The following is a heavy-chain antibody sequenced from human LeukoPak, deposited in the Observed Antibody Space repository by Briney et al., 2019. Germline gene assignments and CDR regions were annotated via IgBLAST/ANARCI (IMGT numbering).Heavy chain of an antibody. CDR1: GGSISSYY. CDR3: ARDSRRDSSGYSIDY. Sequence: PSETLSLTCTVSGGSISSYYWSWIRQPPGKGLEWIGYIYYSGSTSYNPSLKSRVTISVDTSKNQFSLKLSSVTAADTAVYYCARDSRRDSSGYSIDYWGQGTLVTVSS. D-gene: IGHD3-22*01. J-gene: IGHJ4*02. V-gene: IGHV4-59*01. CDR2: IYYSGST.